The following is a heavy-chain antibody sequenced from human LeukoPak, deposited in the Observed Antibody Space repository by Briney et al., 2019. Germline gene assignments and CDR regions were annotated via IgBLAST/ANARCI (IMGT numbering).Heavy chain of an antibody. J-gene: IGHJ4*02. CDR1: GGSFSGYY. D-gene: IGHD1-26*01. CDR2: INHSGST. CDR3: ARLGSYHDF. Sequence: SETLSLTCAVYGGSFSGYYWSWIRQPPGKGLEWIGEINHSGSTNYNPSLKSRVTISVDTSRNHLSLKLTSVTAADTAVYFCARLGSYHDFWGQGALVTVSS. V-gene: IGHV4-34*01.